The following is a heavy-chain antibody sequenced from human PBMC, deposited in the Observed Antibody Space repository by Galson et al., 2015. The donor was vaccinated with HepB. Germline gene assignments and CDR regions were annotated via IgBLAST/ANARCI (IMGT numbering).Heavy chain of an antibody. CDR3: ARDGCSSTSCYYYGMDV. Sequence: SLRLSCAASGFTFSSYSMHWVRQAPGKGLEWVSSISSTSSYIYYADSVKGRFTISRDNAKNSLYLQMNSLRAEDTAVYYCARDGCSSTSCYYYGMDVWGQGTTVTVPS. CDR2: ISSTSSYI. CDR1: GFTFSSYS. V-gene: IGHV3-21*01. J-gene: IGHJ6*02. D-gene: IGHD2-2*01.